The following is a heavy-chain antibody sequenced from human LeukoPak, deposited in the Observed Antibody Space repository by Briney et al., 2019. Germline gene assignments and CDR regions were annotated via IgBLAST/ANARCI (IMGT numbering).Heavy chain of an antibody. V-gene: IGHV4-30-2*01. Sequence: TLSLTCTVSGGSISSGGYYWSWIRQPPGKGLEWIGYIYHSGSTYYNPSLKSRVTISVDRSKNQFSLKLSSVTAADTAVYYCARSTIGAPPKPLDYWGQGTLVTVSS. CDR1: GGSISSGGYY. CDR3: ARSTIGAPPKPLDY. J-gene: IGHJ4*02. CDR2: IYHSGST. D-gene: IGHD5/OR15-5a*01.